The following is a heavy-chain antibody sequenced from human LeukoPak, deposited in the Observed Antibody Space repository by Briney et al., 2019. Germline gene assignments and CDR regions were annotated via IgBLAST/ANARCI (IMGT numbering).Heavy chain of an antibody. CDR1: GFTFSSYA. V-gene: IGHV3-23*01. Sequence: GGSLRLSCAASGFTFSSYAMSWVRQAPGKGLEWVSAISGSGGSTYYADSVKGRFTISRDNSKNTLYLQMNSLRAEDTAVYYCAKGLNKTHLVRGVSDWGQGTLVTVSS. CDR3: AKGLNKTHLVRGVSD. CDR2: ISGSGGST. J-gene: IGHJ4*02. D-gene: IGHD3-10*01.